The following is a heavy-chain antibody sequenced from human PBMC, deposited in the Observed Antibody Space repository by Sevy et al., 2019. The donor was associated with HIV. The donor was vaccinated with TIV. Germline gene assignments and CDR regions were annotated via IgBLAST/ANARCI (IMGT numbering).Heavy chain of an antibody. D-gene: IGHD3-22*01. V-gene: IGHV1-18*01. CDR2: ISAYYGRT. CDR3: VTEAQYSYYIYFDY. CDR1: GYTFTDYA. J-gene: IGHJ4*02. Sequence: ASVKVSCKASGYTFTDYAISWVRQAPGGGLEWVGWISAYYGRTIDAPSLQGRVTLTKNTSTNTAYMELRSLRSDDTAVYYCVTEAQYSYYIYFDYWGQGTLVTVSS.